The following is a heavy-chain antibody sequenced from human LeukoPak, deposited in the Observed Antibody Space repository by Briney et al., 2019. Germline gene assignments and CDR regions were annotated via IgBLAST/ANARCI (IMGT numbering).Heavy chain of an antibody. CDR3: ARQYSSGWYFSFDY. Sequence: SETLSLTCAVYGGSFSGYYWSWIRQPPGKGLEWIVEINHSGSTNYNPSLKSRVTISVDTSKNQFSLKLSSVTAADTAVYYCARQYSSGWYFSFDYWGQGTLVTVSS. D-gene: IGHD6-19*01. CDR1: GGSFSGYY. V-gene: IGHV4-34*01. CDR2: INHSGST. J-gene: IGHJ4*02.